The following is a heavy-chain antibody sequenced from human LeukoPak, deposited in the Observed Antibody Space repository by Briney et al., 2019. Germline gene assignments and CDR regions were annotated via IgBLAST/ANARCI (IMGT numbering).Heavy chain of an antibody. Sequence: GGSLRLSCAGSGFTFSTYGMSWVRQAPGKGLEWVSAISGSGGSTYYADSVKGRFTISRDNSKNTLYLQMNSLRAEDTAVYYCARDVDYYASGSYSDYWGQGTLATVSS. CDR3: ARDVDYYASGSYSDY. J-gene: IGHJ4*02. CDR2: ISGSGGST. V-gene: IGHV3-23*01. CDR1: GFTFSTYG. D-gene: IGHD3-10*01.